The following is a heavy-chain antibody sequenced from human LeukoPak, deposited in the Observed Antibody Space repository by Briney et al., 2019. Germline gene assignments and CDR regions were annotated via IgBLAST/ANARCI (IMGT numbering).Heavy chain of an antibody. CDR3: ARDRPHNWFDP. J-gene: IGHJ5*02. V-gene: IGHV3-74*01. CDR2: IHNDRDGP. Sequence: PGGSLTLSCAASGFTFRNYWMHWVRQAPGKGLVWVAHIHNDRDGPTYADSVKGRFTISRDNAKNTLYLQMNSLRAEDTAVYYCARDRPHNWFDPWGQGTLVTVSS. CDR1: GFTFRNYW.